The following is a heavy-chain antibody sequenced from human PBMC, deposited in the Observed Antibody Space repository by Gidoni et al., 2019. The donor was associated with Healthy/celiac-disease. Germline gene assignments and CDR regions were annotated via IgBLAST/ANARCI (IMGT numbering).Heavy chain of an antibody. V-gene: IGHV3-30*18. CDR3: AKGRAGAWNYFYYYYGMDV. CDR1: GFTFSSYG. Sequence: QVQLLESGGGVVQPGRSLRLSFAASGFTFSSYGMHWVRQAPGKGLGWVAVISYDGSNKYYADSVKGRFTISRDNSKNTLYLQMNSLRAEDTAVYYCAKGRAGAWNYFYYYYGMDVWGQGTTVTVSS. J-gene: IGHJ6*02. D-gene: IGHD1-7*01. CDR2: ISYDGSNK.